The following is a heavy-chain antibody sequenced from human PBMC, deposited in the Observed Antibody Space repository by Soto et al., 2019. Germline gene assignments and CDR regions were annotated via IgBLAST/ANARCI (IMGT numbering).Heavy chain of an antibody. V-gene: IGHV4-31*03. CDR1: GGSISSGGYY. CDR2: IYYSGST. Sequence: TLSLTCTVSGGSISSGGYYWSWIRQHPGKGLEWIGYIYYSGSTYYNPSLKSRVTISVDTSKNQFSLKMSSVTAADTAVYYCSRYYVILTGSPQRGRGWFDPWGQGTLVTVSS. CDR3: SRYYVILTGSPQRGRGWFDP. D-gene: IGHD3-9*01. J-gene: IGHJ5*02.